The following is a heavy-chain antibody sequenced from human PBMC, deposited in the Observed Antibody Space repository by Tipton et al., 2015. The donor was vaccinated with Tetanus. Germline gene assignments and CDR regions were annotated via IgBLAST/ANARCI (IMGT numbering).Heavy chain of an antibody. CDR3: ARDRAVPVQAYGTDV. CDR2: ISPFTGDT. V-gene: IGHV1-18*01. Sequence: QSGPEVKKPGASVKVSCKASGYTFTHYGISWVRQAPGQGLEWVGWISPFTGDTEYAQNLQDRLILTTGTSTATAYVEVRSLTSDDTAVYYCARDRAVPVQAYGTDVWGQGTSVTVSS. CDR1: GYTFTHYG. J-gene: IGHJ6*02. D-gene: IGHD6-19*01.